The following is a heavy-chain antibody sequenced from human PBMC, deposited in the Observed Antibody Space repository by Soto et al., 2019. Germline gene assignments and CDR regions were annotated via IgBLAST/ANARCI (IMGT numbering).Heavy chain of an antibody. J-gene: IGHJ5*02. CDR1: GGSISSGGYY. D-gene: IGHD1-1*01. CDR3: ARGDDFRANSKRTWFDP. Sequence: QVQLQESGPGLVKPSQTLSLTCTVSGGSISSGGYYWSWIRQHPGKGLEWIGYIYYSGSTYYNPSLKLRVAISVDTSKNPFSRKLSSVTAAETAGCYGARGDDFRANSKRTWFDPWGQGTLVPFSP. V-gene: IGHV4-31*03. CDR2: IYYSGST.